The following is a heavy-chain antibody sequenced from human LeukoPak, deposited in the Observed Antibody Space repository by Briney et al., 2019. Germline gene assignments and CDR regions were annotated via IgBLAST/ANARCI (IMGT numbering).Heavy chain of an antibody. CDR2: ISNSGGST. V-gene: IGHV3-23*01. CDR1: EFTFSSFA. J-gene: IGHJ2*01. Sequence: VQPGGSLRLSCAASEFTFSSFAMSWVRQAPGEGPQWVSSISNSGGSTYYADSVKGRFTISRDNPKNTLYLQMDTLRAEDTAVYYCAKDRVYWYFDVWGRGTLVTVAS. CDR3: AKDRVYWYFDV.